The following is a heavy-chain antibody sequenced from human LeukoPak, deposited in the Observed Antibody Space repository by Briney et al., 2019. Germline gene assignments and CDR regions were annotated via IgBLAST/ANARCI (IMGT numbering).Heavy chain of an antibody. V-gene: IGHV3-11*01. Sequence: GGSLRLSCAASGFTFSNCYMSWIRQAPGTGLEWLSYISRDYSTVFYADSVKGRFTISRDNAQSSLNLQMNNLRADDTGIYHCASGCSGPGCCSMFDNWGQGTLVTVSS. CDR3: ASGCSGPGCCSMFDN. CDR2: ISRDYSTV. CDR1: GFTFSNCY. J-gene: IGHJ4*02. D-gene: IGHD2-15*01.